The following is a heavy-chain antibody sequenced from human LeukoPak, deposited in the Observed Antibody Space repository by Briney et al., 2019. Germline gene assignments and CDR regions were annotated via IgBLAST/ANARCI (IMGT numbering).Heavy chain of an antibody. CDR3: TRAVGGYQD. CDR2: INHSGYT. Sequence: SDTLSLTCAVSGVAFSNYYWSWLPQSPRKGLECIGEINHSGYTNYNTSLKSRVNMSIDKSKNQFSLMPTSVTAADTGVYYCTRAVGGYQDWGQGTLVTVSS. V-gene: IGHV4-34*01. D-gene: IGHD6-19*01. J-gene: IGHJ4*02. CDR1: GVAFSNYY.